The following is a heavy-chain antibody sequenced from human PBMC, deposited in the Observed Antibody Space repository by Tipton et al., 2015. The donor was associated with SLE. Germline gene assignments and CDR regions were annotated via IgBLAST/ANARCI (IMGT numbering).Heavy chain of an antibody. CDR1: GGSFSGYY. CDR3: ARGGRGIAARPFDY. Sequence: TLSLTCAVYGGSFSGYYWSWIRQPPGKGLEWIGEINHSGSTNYNPSLKSRVTISVDTSKNQFSLKLSSVTAADTAVYYCARGGRGIAARPFDYWGQGTLVTVSS. V-gene: IGHV4-34*01. D-gene: IGHD6-6*01. J-gene: IGHJ4*02. CDR2: INHSGST.